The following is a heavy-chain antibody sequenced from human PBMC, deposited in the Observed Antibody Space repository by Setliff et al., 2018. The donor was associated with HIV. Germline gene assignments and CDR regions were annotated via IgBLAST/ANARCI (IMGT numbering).Heavy chain of an antibody. CDR3: ARVPFTTGFDS. D-gene: IGHD3-3*01. Sequence: PSETLSLTCAVYGASLSGYYWSWIRQPPGKGLEWIGEINHSGDSSYNPSLKSRVTLSVDTSKNQFSLKLTSVTAADTAVYYCARVPFTTGFDSWGQGTLVTVSS. V-gene: IGHV4-34*01. CDR1: GASLSGYY. J-gene: IGHJ4*02. CDR2: INHSGDS.